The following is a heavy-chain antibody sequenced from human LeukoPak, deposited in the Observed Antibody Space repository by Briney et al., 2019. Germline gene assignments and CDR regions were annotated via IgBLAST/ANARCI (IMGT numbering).Heavy chain of an antibody. Sequence: SETLSLTCTVSGGSINSYYWSWIRQPPGKGLEWIGYIYYSGSTNYNPSLKSRVTISVDTSKNQFSLKLSSVTAADTAVYYCARRTTMDYDSSGYFFDFWGQGTLVTVSS. V-gene: IGHV4-59*08. CDR1: GGSINSYY. CDR2: IYYSGST. J-gene: IGHJ4*02. D-gene: IGHD3-22*01. CDR3: ARRTTMDYDSSGYFFDF.